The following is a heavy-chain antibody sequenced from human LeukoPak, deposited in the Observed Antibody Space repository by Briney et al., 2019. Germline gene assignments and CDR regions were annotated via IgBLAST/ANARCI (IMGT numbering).Heavy chain of an antibody. Sequence: SETLSLTCTVSGGSVSNGRYYWSWIRQPPGKGLEWIGNMHYSGSTNYNPSLKSRVTISVGTSMNQFSLLLTSATAADTAVYYCARDSLLRGSGWDYWYFDLWGRGTLVTVSS. CDR2: MHYSGST. J-gene: IGHJ2*01. D-gene: IGHD6-25*01. V-gene: IGHV4-61*01. CDR1: GGSVSNGRYY. CDR3: ARDSLLRGSGWDYWYFDL.